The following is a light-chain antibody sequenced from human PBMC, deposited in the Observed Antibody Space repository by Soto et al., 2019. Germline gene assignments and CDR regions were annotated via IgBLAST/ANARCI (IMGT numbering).Light chain of an antibody. CDR2: GNS. V-gene: IGLV1-40*01. CDR1: SSNIGAGYD. CDR3: QSYDSSLRGWV. J-gene: IGLJ3*02. Sequence: QSVLTQPPSVSGAPGQRVTISCTGSSSNIGAGYDVHWYQQRPGTAPKLLIYGNSNRPSGVPDRFSGSKSGTSASLAITGLQAEDEADYYCQSYDSSLRGWVFGGGTKLTVL.